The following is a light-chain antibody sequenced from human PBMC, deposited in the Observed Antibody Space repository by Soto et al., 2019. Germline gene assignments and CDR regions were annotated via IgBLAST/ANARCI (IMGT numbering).Light chain of an antibody. CDR2: GAS. J-gene: IGKJ3*01. CDR1: QSVSSNY. CDR3: QQYGTSLFT. V-gene: IGKV3-20*01. Sequence: EIVLTQSPGTLSLSPGERATLSCRASQSVSSNYLAWYQQKPGQAPRLLIYGASSRATDIPDRFSGSGSGTDFTLTISRLEPEDFAVYYCQQYGTSLFTFGPGTTVDIK.